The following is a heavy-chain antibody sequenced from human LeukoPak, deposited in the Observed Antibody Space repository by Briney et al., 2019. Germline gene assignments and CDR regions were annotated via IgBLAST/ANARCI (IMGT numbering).Heavy chain of an antibody. CDR1: GFTFSSYS. CDR2: ISSSSSYI. CDR3: ARADWDTAMIDY. Sequence: GGCLRLSCVAPGFTFSSYSMYWVRHAPGEGLEWVSSISSSSSYIYYADSVKGRFTISRDNAKNSLYLQMNSLRAEDTAVYYCARADWDTAMIDYWGQGTLVTVSS. D-gene: IGHD5-18*01. V-gene: IGHV3-21*01. J-gene: IGHJ4*02.